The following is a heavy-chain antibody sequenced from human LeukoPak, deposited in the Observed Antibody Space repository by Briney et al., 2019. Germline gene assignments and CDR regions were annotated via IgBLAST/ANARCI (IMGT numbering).Heavy chain of an antibody. J-gene: IGHJ6*03. CDR2: ISSSRSYI. Sequence: KPGGSLRLSCAASGFTFSSYIMHWVRQAPGKGLEWVSSISSSRSYIYYADSLKGRFTISRDNAKNSLYLQMDSLRAEDTAVYYCARVAAEVVGVPGAIGFGWLRRDYYYMDVWGKGTTVTVSS. CDR3: ARVAAEVVGVPGAIGFGWLRRDYYYMDV. D-gene: IGHD2-2*02. CDR1: GFTFSSYI. V-gene: IGHV3-21*04.